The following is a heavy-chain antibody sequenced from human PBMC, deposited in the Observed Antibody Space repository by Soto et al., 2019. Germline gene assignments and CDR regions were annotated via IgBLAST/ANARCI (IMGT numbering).Heavy chain of an antibody. V-gene: IGHV3-9*01. D-gene: IGHD6-6*01. J-gene: IGHJ4*02. CDR3: AKDIYSSSSGQDY. CDR2: ISWYGGNI. Sequence: EVQLVESGGGLVQPGRSLRLSCAASGFTFDDYAMHWVRQAPGKGLEWVSGISWYGGNIGYADSVKGRFTISRDNAKNCLFLQMNSLRADDTALYFCAKDIYSSSSGQDYWGQGTPVTVSS. CDR1: GFTFDDYA.